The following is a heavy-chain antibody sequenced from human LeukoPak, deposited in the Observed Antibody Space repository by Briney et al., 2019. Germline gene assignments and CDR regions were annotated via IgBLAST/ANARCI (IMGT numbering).Heavy chain of an antibody. V-gene: IGHV4-39*07. CDR2: IYYSGST. D-gene: IGHD3-10*01. J-gene: IGHJ6*03. Sequence: PSETLSLTCTVSGGSISSSSYYWGWIRQPPGKGLEWIGRIYYSGSTYYNPSLKSPVTISVDTSKHQFSLKLSSVTAADTAVYYCARLGITMVRGVPYYYYYMDVWGKGTTVTISS. CDR3: ARLGITMVRGVPYYYYYMDV. CDR1: GGSISSSSYY.